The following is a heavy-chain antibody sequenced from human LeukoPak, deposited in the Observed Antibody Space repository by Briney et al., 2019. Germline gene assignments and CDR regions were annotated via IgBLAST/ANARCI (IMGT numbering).Heavy chain of an antibody. CDR3: ARDFYYYDSSGYYYEYFDY. V-gene: IGHV1-69*13. Sequence: SVKVSCKASGGTFSSYAISWVRQAPGQGLEWMGGIIPIFGTANYAQKFQGRVTITADESTSTAYMELSSLRSEDTAVYYCARDFYYYDSSGYYYEYFDYWGQGTLVTVSS. CDR1: GGTFSSYA. J-gene: IGHJ4*02. CDR2: IIPIFGTA. D-gene: IGHD3-22*01.